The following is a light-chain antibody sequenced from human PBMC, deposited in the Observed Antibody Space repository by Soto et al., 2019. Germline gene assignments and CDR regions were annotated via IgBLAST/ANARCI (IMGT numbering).Light chain of an antibody. Sequence: EIVMTRSPATLSLSPGERATLSCRASQSVSSSYLAWYQQKPGQAPRLLIYGASSRATGIPDRFSGSGSGTDFTLTISRLQPEDFAVYYCQQYGSSPRTFGQGTRLDI. CDR1: QSVSSSY. J-gene: IGKJ5*01. CDR3: QQYGSSPRT. V-gene: IGKV3-20*01. CDR2: GAS.